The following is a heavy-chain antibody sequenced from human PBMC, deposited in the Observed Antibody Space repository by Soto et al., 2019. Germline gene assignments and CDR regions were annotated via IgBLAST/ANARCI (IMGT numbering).Heavy chain of an antibody. J-gene: IGHJ4*02. CDR1: CYTFTSYY. CDR3: ASDLVANTGENDY. CDR2: INPSGGST. V-gene: IGHV1-46*01. Sequence: QVQLVQSGAEVKKPGASVKVSCNASCYTFTSYYMHWVRQAPGQGLEWMGIINPSGGSTSYAQKFQGRVTMTRDTFTSTVYMELSSLRSEDTAVYYCASDLVANTGENDYWGQGTLVTVSS. D-gene: IGHD3-16*01.